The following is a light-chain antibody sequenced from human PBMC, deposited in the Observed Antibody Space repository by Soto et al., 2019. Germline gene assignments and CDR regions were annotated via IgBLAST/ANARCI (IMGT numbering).Light chain of an antibody. CDR2: GAS. Sequence: DIVVTQSPCTLSLSPGDRATLSCRASQSVSNNYLAWYQQKPGQAPSLLIYGASNRATGVPDRFSGSGSGTDFTLTISRLQPEDFAVYYCQQRNMWPCTFGQGTRLEIK. V-gene: IGKV3D-20*02. J-gene: IGKJ5*01. CDR1: QSVSNNY. CDR3: QQRNMWPCT.